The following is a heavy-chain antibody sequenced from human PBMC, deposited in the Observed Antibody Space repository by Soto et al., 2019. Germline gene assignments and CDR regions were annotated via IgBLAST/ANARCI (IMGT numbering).Heavy chain of an antibody. CDR2: ISYDGSNK. D-gene: IGHD2-2*02. CDR1: GFTFSSYA. Sequence: QVQLVESGGGVVQPGRSLRLSCAASGFTFSSYAMHWVRQAPGKGLEWVAVISYDGSNKYYADSVKGRFTISTDNSKNTLYLQMNSLRAEDTAVYYCAREGLVPAATPGFDYWGQGTLVTVSS. V-gene: IGHV3-30-3*01. J-gene: IGHJ4*02. CDR3: AREGLVPAATPGFDY.